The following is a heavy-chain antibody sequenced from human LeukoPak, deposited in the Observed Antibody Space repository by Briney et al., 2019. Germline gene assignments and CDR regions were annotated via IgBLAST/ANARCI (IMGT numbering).Heavy chain of an antibody. D-gene: IGHD4-11*01. CDR1: GFTFSSYW. CDR3: ARGFYSIRYLDY. V-gene: IGHV3-74*01. CDR2: INSDGSST. Sequence: PGGSLRLSCAASGFTFSSYWMHWVRQAPGKGLVWVSRINSDGSSTSYADSVKGRFTISRDNAKNTLYLQMNSLRAEDTAVYYCARGFYSIRYLDYWGQGTLVTVSS. J-gene: IGHJ4*02.